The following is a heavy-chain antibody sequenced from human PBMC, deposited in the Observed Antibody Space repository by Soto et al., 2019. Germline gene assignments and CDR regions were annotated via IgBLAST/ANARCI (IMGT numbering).Heavy chain of an antibody. CDR3: AREEQYGTYGLDI. CDR1: GGSISSGPYS. J-gene: IGHJ6*02. V-gene: IGHV4-30-2*01. D-gene: IGHD1-1*01. Sequence: QLHLQESGSRLVKPLQTLSLTCTVSGGSISSGPYSWSWIRQTPGKGLEWIGYVYQNGNTYYNPPLQSRVTMSVDTSKNQFSLKLGSVTAADTAVYYCAREEQYGTYGLDIWGQGATVTVSS. CDR2: VYQNGNT.